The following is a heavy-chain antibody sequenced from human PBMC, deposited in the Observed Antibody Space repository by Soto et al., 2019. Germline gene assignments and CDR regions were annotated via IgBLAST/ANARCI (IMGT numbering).Heavy chain of an antibody. CDR2: IHYSGST. CDR3: ARGGLAARQGRWFDP. V-gene: IGHV4-59*11. Sequence: SETLSLTCTVSGGSISSHYWAWIRQPPGKGLEWIGYIHYSGSTNYNASLKSRVTISVEISKNQFSLKLRSVTAADTAVYYCARGGLAARQGRWFDPWGQGTLVTVSS. J-gene: IGHJ5*02. CDR1: GGSISSHY. D-gene: IGHD6-6*01.